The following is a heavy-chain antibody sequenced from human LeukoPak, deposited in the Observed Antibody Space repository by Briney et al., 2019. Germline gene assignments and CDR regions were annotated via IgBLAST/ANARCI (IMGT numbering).Heavy chain of an antibody. Sequence: GGSLRLSCAASGFTFTSYSMNWVRQASGKGLEWVSYISTSGTTTYYADSVKGRFTISSDNAKSSLYLQMNSLRPEDTAVYYCARGPPLFDPWGQGTLVTVSS. V-gene: IGHV3-48*01. J-gene: IGHJ5*02. CDR2: ISTSGTTT. CDR1: GFTFTSYS. CDR3: ARGPPLFDP.